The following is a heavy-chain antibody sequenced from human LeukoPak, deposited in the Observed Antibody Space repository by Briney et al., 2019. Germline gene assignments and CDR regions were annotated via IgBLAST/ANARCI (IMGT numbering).Heavy chain of an antibody. CDR1: GFTFSYA. D-gene: IGHD5-18*01. Sequence: GGSLRLSCAASGFTFSYALHWVRQAPGKGLEWVAVISYDGSEKYYADSVKGRFTISRDNAKNSLYLQMNSLRAEDTAVYYCARMVRGYNYGILYYMDVWGKGTTVTVSS. CDR3: ARMVRGYNYGILYYMDV. V-gene: IGHV3-30*04. J-gene: IGHJ6*03. CDR2: ISYDGSEK.